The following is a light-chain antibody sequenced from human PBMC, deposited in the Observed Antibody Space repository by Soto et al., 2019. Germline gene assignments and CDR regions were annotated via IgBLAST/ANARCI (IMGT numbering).Light chain of an antibody. CDR1: QSVSTY. CDR2: DAS. Sequence: EILLRQSPATLSLSPGERAPLSCRASQSVSTYLAWYQQKPGQAPRLLIYDASNRATGIPARFSGSGSGTDFTLTISSLEPEDFAVYYCQQRSNWPPLTFGGGTKVDIK. V-gene: IGKV3-11*01. J-gene: IGKJ4*01. CDR3: QQRSNWPPLT.